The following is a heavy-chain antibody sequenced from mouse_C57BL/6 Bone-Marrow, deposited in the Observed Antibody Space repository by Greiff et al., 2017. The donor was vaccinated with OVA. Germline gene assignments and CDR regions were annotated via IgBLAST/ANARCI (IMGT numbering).Heavy chain of an antibody. Sequence: QVQLQQPGAELVKPGASVKLSCKASGSTFTSYWMQWVKQRPGQGLEWIGAIDPSDSYTNYNQKVKGKATLTVDNSSRTAYMQLSSLPSEDSAGYYCARMVNPFAYWGQGTLVTVSA. V-gene: IGHV1-50*01. CDR3: ARMVNPFAY. J-gene: IGHJ3*01. CDR1: GSTFTSYW. D-gene: IGHD2-2*01. CDR2: IDPSDSYT.